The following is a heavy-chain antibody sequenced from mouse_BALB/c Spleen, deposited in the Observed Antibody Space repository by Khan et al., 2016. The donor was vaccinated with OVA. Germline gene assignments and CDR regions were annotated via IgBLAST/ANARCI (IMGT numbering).Heavy chain of an antibody. J-gene: IGHJ2*01. V-gene: IGHV1-55*01. CDR3: ARRNYYGTVLFDY. D-gene: IGHD1-1*01. CDR1: GYNFTSYW. Sequence: QVQLQQSGAELVKPGTSVKLSCKASGYNFTSYWINWVKLRPGQGLEWIGDIYPGSGSTKYNEKFKSKATLTVDTSSSTAYIQLISLASEDSALYYCARRNYYGTVLFDYWGPGTTLTVSS. CDR2: IYPGSGST.